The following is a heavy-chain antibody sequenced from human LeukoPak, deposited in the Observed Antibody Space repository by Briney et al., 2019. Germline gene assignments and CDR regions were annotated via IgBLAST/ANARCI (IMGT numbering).Heavy chain of an antibody. J-gene: IGHJ4*02. D-gene: IGHD2-8*01. CDR3: ARGYCTNGVCYHFDY. Sequence: PGGSLRLSCAASGFTFSSYWMSWVRQAPGKGLEWVANIKKDGSEKYYVDSVRGRLTISRDNAKNSLYLQMNSLRAEDTAVYYCARGYCTNGVCYHFDYWGQGTLVTVSS. CDR2: IKKDGSEK. V-gene: IGHV3-7*01. CDR1: GFTFSSYW.